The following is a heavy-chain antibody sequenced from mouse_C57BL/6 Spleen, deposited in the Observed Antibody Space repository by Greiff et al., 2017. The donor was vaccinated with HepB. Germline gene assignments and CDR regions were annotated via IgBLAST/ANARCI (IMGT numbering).Heavy chain of an antibody. CDR3: ASSYYYGSIYYAMDY. Sequence: QVQLQQPGAELVRPGTSVKLSCKASGYTFTSYWMHWVKQRPGQGLEWIGVIDPSDSYTNYNQKFKGKATLTVDTSSSTAYMQLSSLTSEDSAVYYCASSYYYGSIYYAMDYWGQGTSVTVSS. J-gene: IGHJ4*01. V-gene: IGHV1-59*01. D-gene: IGHD1-1*01. CDR1: GYTFTSYW. CDR2: IDPSDSYT.